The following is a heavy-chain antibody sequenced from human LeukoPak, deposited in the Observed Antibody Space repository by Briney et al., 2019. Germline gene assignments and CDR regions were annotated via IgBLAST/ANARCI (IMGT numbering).Heavy chain of an antibody. CDR2: INHSGST. J-gene: IGHJ5*02. CDR3: ARGLYCSSTSCYLHRWFDP. CDR1: GGSFSGYY. Sequence: SETLSLTCAVYGGSFSGYYWSWIRQPPGKGLEWIGEINHSGSTNYNPSLKSRVIISVDTSKNQFSLKLSSVTAADTAVYYCARGLYCSSTSCYLHRWFDPWGQGTLVTVSS. V-gene: IGHV4-34*01. D-gene: IGHD2-2*01.